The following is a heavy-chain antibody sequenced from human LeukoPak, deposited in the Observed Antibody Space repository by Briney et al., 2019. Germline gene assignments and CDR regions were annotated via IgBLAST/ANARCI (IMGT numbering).Heavy chain of an antibody. CDR1: GGSFSGYY. Sequence: SETLSLTCAVYGGSFSGYYWSWIRQPPGKGLEWIGEINHSGSTNYNPSLKSRVTISADTSKNQFSLKLSSVTAADTAVYYCARGRRGVLENWGQGTLVTVSS. CDR2: INHSGST. D-gene: IGHD3-10*01. J-gene: IGHJ4*02. V-gene: IGHV4-34*01. CDR3: ARGRRGVLEN.